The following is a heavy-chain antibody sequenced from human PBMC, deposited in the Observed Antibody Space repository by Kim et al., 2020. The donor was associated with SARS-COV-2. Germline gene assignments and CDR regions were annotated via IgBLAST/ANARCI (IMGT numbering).Heavy chain of an antibody. CDR3: AGYDILTAIKGAFDI. J-gene: IGHJ3*02. D-gene: IGHD3-9*01. CDR2: IYYSGST. Sequence: SETLSLTCTVSGGSISSYYWSWIRQPPGKGLEWIGYIYYSGSTNYNPSLKSRVTISVDTSKNQFSLKLSSVTAADTAVYYCAGYDILTAIKGAFDIWGQGTMVTVSS. CDR1: GGSISSYY. V-gene: IGHV4-59*01.